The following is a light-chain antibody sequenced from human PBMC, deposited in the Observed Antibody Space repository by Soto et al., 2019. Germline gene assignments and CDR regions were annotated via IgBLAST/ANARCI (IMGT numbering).Light chain of an antibody. CDR3: QQRSNWPLT. CDR2: DAS. CDR1: QSVSSY. V-gene: IGKV3-11*01. Sequence: EIVLTQSPATLSLSPGERVTLSCRASQSVSSYLAWYQQKPGQAPRLLIYDASNRATGIPARFSGSGSGTDFTHTISSLEPEDFALYYCQQRSNWPLTFGGGTKVEIK. J-gene: IGKJ4*01.